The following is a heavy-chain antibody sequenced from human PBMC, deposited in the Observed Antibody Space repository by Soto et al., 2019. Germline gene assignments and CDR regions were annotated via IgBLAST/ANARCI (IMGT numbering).Heavy chain of an antibody. D-gene: IGHD6-19*01. CDR2: INPSGGST. V-gene: IGHV1-46*01. Sequence: ASVKVSCKASGYTFTSYYMHWVRQAPGQGLEWMGIINPSGGSTSYAQKFQGRVTMTRDTSTSTVYMELSSLRSEDTAVYYCARDRGSEQWLVRGWFDPWGQGTLVTVSS. J-gene: IGHJ5*02. CDR3: ARDRGSEQWLVRGWFDP. CDR1: GYTFTSYY.